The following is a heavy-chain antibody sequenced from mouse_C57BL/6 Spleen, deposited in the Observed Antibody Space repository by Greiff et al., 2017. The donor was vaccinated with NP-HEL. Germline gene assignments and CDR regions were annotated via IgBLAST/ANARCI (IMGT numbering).Heavy chain of an antibody. Sequence: EVQLQQSGPELVKPGASVKISCKASGYTFTDYYMNWVKQSHGKSLEWIGDINPNNGGTSYNQKFKGKATLTVDKSSSTAYMELRSLTSEDSAVYYCARGGITTVVAPNAMDYWGQGTSVTVSS. CDR3: ARGGITTVVAPNAMDY. J-gene: IGHJ4*01. D-gene: IGHD1-1*01. CDR1: GYTFTDYY. CDR2: INPNNGGT. V-gene: IGHV1-26*01.